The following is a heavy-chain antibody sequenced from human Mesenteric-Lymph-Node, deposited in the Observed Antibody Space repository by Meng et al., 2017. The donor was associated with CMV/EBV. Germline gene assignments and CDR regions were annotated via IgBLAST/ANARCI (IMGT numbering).Heavy chain of an antibody. CDR1: GFTFSSYA. V-gene: IGHV3-7*01. Sequence: GSLRLSCAASGFTFSSYAMSWVRQAPGKGLAWVANINQDGSVKYYVDSVEGRFTISRDNARNSLYLQMNSLRVEDTAIYYCARDCSSSSRFCYFDYWGQGTLVTVSS. D-gene: IGHD2-2*01. J-gene: IGHJ4*02. CDR3: ARDCSSSSRFCYFDY. CDR2: INQDGSVK.